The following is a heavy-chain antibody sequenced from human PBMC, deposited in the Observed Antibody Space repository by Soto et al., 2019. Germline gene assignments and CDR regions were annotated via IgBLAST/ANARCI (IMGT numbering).Heavy chain of an antibody. J-gene: IGHJ6*02. CDR1: GDSVSSNSAA. Sequence: SQTLSLTCAVSGDSVSSNSAAWNWIRQSPSRGLEWLGRTYYRSKWYNEYGLSVKSRITINADTCKNQFSLQLNSVTPEDGALYYCARWDHDYGYLDVWGLGTTVTVSS. CDR3: ARWDHDYGYLDV. D-gene: IGHD4-17*01. CDR2: TYYRSKWYN. V-gene: IGHV6-1*01.